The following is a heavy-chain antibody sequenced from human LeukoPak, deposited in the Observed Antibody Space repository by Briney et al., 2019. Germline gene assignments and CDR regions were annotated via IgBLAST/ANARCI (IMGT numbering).Heavy chain of an antibody. CDR2: FSYSGST. Sequence: SETLSLTCTVSGGSISSSSYYWGWIRQPPGKGLEWIGSFSYSGSTYYNPSLKSRVTISVDTSKNQFSLKLSSVTAADTAVYYCATDTHLAYSGQGTLVTVSS. V-gene: IGHV4-39*02. CDR1: GGSISSSSYY. J-gene: IGHJ4*02. CDR3: ATDTHLAY.